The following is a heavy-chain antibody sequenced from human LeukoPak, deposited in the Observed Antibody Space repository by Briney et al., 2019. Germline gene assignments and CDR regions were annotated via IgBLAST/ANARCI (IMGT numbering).Heavy chain of an antibody. CDR1: GGSISSYY. Sequence: SETLSLTCTVSGGSISSYYWGWIRQPPGKGLGWIGSIYYSGSTYYNPSLKSRVTMSVDTSKNQFSLKLSSVTAADTAMYYCARDYRLTQLQHWGQGTLVTVSS. CDR2: IYYSGST. V-gene: IGHV4-39*07. J-gene: IGHJ1*01. D-gene: IGHD1-26*01. CDR3: ARDYRLTQLQH.